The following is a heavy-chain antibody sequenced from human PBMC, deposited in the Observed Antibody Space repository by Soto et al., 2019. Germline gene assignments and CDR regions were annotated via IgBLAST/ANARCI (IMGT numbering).Heavy chain of an antibody. Sequence: EVQLLDSGGGVVQSGGSLRLSCAASGFTFRDYGMTWVRQAPGKGLEWVSTIKGDGTDTHYAESARGRFTISRDNFQNTVYLQMNSLRAEDTGIYYCTKDPSGFQNGDPPDYWGRGTLVTVSS. CDR3: TKDPSGFQNGDPPDY. CDR2: IKGDGTDT. D-gene: IGHD2-21*02. J-gene: IGHJ4*02. CDR1: GFTFRDYG. V-gene: IGHV3-23*01.